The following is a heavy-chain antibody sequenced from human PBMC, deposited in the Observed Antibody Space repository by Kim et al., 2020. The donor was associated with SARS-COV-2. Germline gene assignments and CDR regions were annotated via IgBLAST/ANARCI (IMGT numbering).Heavy chain of an antibody. V-gene: IGHV3-30-3*01. CDR2: ISYDGSNK. J-gene: IGHJ3*02. D-gene: IGHD5-12*01. CDR3: ARSLPQPMGWLRERPRAFDI. Sequence: GGSLRLSCAASGFTFSSYAMHWVRQAPGKGLEWVAVISYDGSNKYYADSVKGRFTISRDNSKNTLYLQMNSLRAEDTAVYYCARSLPQPMGWLRERPRAFDIWGQGTMVTVSS. CDR1: GFTFSSYA.